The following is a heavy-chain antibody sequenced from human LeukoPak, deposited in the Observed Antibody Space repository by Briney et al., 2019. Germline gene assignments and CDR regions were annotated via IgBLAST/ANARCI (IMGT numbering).Heavy chain of an antibody. V-gene: IGHV3-53*01. CDR1: GFTVSSSY. CDR2: IYSGGST. Sequence: GRSLRLSCAASGFTVSSSYMSWVRQAPGKGLEWVSVIYSGGSTYYADSVKGRFTISRDNSKNTLYLQMNSLRAEDTAVYYCARDSSAVAGHFDYWGQGTLVTVSS. CDR3: ARDSSAVAGHFDY. J-gene: IGHJ4*02. D-gene: IGHD6-19*01.